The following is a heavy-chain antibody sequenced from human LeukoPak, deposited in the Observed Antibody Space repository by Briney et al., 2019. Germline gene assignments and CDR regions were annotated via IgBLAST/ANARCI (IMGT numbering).Heavy chain of an antibody. CDR1: GYTFTSYY. J-gene: IGHJ5*02. D-gene: IGHD6-13*01. Sequence: GASVKVSCKASGYTFTSYYMHWVRQAPGQGLEWVGIINPSGGRTSFAQKFQGRVTMTRDTSPRTVYMALSSLRSGGTAGYLCARAGSYSSSWYGTFAPWGQGTLVTVSS. V-gene: IGHV1-46*01. CDR3: ARAGSYSSSWYGTFAP. CDR2: INPSGGRT.